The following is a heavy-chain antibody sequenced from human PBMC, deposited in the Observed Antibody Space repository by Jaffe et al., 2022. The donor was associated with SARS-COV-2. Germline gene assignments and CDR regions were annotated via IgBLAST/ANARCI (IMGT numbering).Heavy chain of an antibody. CDR2: ISYNGATT. CDR3: AKGFRVIKPYYFDY. D-gene: IGHD4-4*01. V-gene: IGHV3-23*01. CDR1: AFTFSNFA. J-gene: IGHJ4*02. Sequence: EVQLLESGGGLVQPGGSLRLSCAASAFTFSNFAMNWVRQAPGKGLEWVSSISYNGATTYYADSVKGRFTISRDNSKNTLSLQLNSLRVEDTAVYYCAKGFRVIKPYYFDYWGLGTLVTVSS.